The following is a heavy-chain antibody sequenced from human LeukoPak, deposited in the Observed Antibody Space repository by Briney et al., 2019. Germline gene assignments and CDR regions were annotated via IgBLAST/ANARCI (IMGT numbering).Heavy chain of an antibody. V-gene: IGHV3-30-3*01. Sequence: GGSLRLSFAASGFPFSSYAMHWVRPAPGKGLEWVAVISYDGSNKYYADSVKGRFTISRDNSKNTLYLQMNSLRAEDTAVYYCARGVVVPAAITPPNYWGQGTLVTVSS. J-gene: IGHJ4*02. CDR3: ARGVVVPAAITPPNY. D-gene: IGHD2-2*02. CDR1: GFPFSSYA. CDR2: ISYDGSNK.